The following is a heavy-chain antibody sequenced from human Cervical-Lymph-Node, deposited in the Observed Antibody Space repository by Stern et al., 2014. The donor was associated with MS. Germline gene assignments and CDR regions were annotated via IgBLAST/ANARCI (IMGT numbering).Heavy chain of an antibody. D-gene: IGHD2-15*01. CDR3: AKDMEKVVVAMALPCDY. CDR2: ISGSGGST. Sequence: EVQLVASGRGLVQPGGSLRLSCAASGFSFSSYAMSWVRQAPGKGLEWVSAISGSGGSTYYADSVKGRFTISRDNSKNTLYLQMNSLRAEDTAVYYCAKDMEKVVVAMALPCDYWGQGTLVTVSS. V-gene: IGHV3-23*04. CDR1: GFSFSSYA. J-gene: IGHJ4*02.